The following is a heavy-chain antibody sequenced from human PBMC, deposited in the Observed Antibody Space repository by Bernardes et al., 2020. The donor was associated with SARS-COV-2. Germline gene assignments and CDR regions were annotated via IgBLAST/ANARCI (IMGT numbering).Heavy chain of an antibody. D-gene: IGHD1-26*01. CDR2: LDPVGSGI. Sequence: GGSLRLSCAASGFTFNSYWMHWVRQVPGKGLVWVSRLDPVGSGINYADSVKGRFTISRDNAKNTLYLQMDSLRAEDTAVYYCARGSGNYYFDYWGQGTLVTVSS. CDR3: ARGSGNYYFDY. J-gene: IGHJ4*02. V-gene: IGHV3-74*01. CDR1: GFTFNSYW.